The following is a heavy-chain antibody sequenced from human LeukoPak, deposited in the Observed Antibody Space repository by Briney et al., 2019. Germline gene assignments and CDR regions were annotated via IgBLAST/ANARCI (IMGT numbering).Heavy chain of an antibody. Sequence: PSETLSLTCTVSGGSLSSYYWSWIRQPPGKGLEWIGYIYYSGSTNYNPSLKSRVTISVDTSKNQFSLKLSTVTAADTAVYYCARAGYGMDVWGQGTTVTVSS. J-gene: IGHJ6*02. V-gene: IGHV4-59*01. CDR2: IYYSGST. CDR1: GGSLSSYY. CDR3: ARAGYGMDV.